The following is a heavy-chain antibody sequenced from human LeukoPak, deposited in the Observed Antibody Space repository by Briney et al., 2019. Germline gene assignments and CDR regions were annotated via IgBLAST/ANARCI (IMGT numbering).Heavy chain of an antibody. D-gene: IGHD3-10*01. V-gene: IGHV3-21*01. CDR2: ISSRSSYI. J-gene: IGHJ3*02. Sequence: PGGSLRLSCAASGFMFRSYSMNWVRQAPGKGLEWVSSISSRSSYIFYADSVKGRFTISRDNAKKSLSLQMNSLRAEDTAVYYCARDRGEDYYGSGNYLRAFDIWGQGTMVTVSS. CDR1: GFMFRSYS. CDR3: ARDRGEDYYGSGNYLRAFDI.